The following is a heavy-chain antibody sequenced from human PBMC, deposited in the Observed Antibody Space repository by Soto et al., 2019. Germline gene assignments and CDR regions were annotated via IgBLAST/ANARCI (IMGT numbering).Heavy chain of an antibody. Sequence: EVQLLESGGGLVQPGGSLRLSCAASGFIFGSYAMTWVRQAPGKGLEWVSAISGSGGSTYYADSVKGRFTISRDNSKNTLYLQMNSLRAEDTAVYYCAKEGPAYCGGGSCYSADYWGQGTLVTVSS. J-gene: IGHJ4*02. CDR3: AKEGPAYCGGGSCYSADY. CDR1: GFIFGSYA. V-gene: IGHV3-23*01. CDR2: ISGSGGST. D-gene: IGHD2-15*01.